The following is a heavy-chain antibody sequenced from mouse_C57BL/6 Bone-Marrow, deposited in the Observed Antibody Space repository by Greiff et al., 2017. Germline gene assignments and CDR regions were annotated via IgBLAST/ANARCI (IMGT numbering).Heavy chain of an antibody. D-gene: IGHD2-3*01. CDR2: INYDGSST. CDR3: ARVFDGYPYYYAMDY. J-gene: IGHJ4*01. CDR1: GFTFSDYY. V-gene: IGHV5-16*01. Sequence: EVKVEESEGGLVQPGSSMKLSCTASGFTFSDYYMAWVRQVPEKGLEWVANINYDGSSTYYLDSLKSRFIISRDNAKNILYLQMSSLKSEDTATYYCARVFDGYPYYYAMDYWGQGTSVTVSS.